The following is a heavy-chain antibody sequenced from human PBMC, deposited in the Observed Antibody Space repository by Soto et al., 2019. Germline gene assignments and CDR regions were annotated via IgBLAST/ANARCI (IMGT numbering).Heavy chain of an antibody. J-gene: IGHJ4*02. CDR1: GGSVSSGSYY. D-gene: IGHD4-17*01. CDR2: IYYSGST. V-gene: IGHV4-61*01. CDR3: ARSGVTTVTTQIDY. Sequence: QVQLQESGPGLVKPSETLSLTCTVSGGSVSSGSYYWSWIRQPPGKGLEWIGYIYYSGSTNYNPSLTSRVTXXVXTXXNQFSLKLSSVTAADTAVYYCARSGVTTVTTQIDYWGQGTLVTVSS.